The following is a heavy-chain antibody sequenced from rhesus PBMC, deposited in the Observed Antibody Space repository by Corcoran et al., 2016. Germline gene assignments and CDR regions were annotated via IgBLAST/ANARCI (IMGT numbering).Heavy chain of an antibody. D-gene: IGHD3-3*01. CDR3: AREGYEIWTGYPYYGLDS. Sequence: QVKLQQWGEGLVKPSETLSLTCAIYGASISGYYWSWIRQPPGKGLEWLGSIDGNSASTNYSPSLKNRVTISKDTSKNQFSLKLRSVTAADTAVYYCAREGYEIWTGYPYYGLDSWGQGVVVTVSS. J-gene: IGHJ6*01. CDR2: IDGNSAST. CDR1: GASISGYY. V-gene: IGHV4-73*01.